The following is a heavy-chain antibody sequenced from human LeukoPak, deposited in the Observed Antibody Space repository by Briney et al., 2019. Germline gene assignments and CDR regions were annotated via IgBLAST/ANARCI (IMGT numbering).Heavy chain of an antibody. CDR1: VYNXTTYS. V-gene: IGHV1-18*01. CDR2: GSVYHGTT. CDR3: ARVTSLTTLTAFDI. J-gene: IGHJ3*02. D-gene: IGHD4-11*01. Sequence: GASVKLSCKASVYNXTTYSVNGVRQAPGQGLEWMGWGSVYHGTTNYARKVLGRVTMTTDTSTNRAYLELRSLRSDDTAVYYCARVTSLTTLTAFDIWGQATMVTVSS.